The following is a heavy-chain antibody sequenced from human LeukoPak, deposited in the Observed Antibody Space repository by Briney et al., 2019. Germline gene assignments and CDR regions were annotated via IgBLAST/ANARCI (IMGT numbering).Heavy chain of an antibody. CDR1: GGSIRSESYY. D-gene: IGHD1-26*01. Sequence: SETLSLTCSVSGGSIRSESYYWSWIRQPAGKGLEWIGRIYSSGSSKFNPSLKSRVTISIDTSKNQFSLNLSSVTAADTAVYYCARDMTGSGRNVAFDIWGQGTMVTVSS. J-gene: IGHJ3*02. CDR2: IYSSGSS. CDR3: ARDMTGSGRNVAFDI. V-gene: IGHV4-61*02.